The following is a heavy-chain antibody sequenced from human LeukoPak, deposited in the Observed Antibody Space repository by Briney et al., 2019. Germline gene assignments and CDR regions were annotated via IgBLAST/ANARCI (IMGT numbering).Heavy chain of an antibody. Sequence: PGGSLRLSCTASRFTFSSYGMHWVRQAPGKGLEWVALISYDGSKKYFADSVQGRFTISRDNSQNTLHLQMNSLRADDTAVYYCAKAGDGSGWYYFDYWGQGALVTVSS. V-gene: IGHV3-30*18. CDR3: AKAGDGSGWYYFDY. J-gene: IGHJ4*02. CDR1: RFTFSSYG. CDR2: ISYDGSKK. D-gene: IGHD6-19*01.